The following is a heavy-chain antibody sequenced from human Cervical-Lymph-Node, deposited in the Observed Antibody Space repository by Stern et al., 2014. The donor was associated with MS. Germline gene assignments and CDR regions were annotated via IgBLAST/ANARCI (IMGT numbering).Heavy chain of an antibody. Sequence: VQLVESGGGVVQPGRSLKLSCGAPGFTFSNYRMHWVRQVPGKGLAWVAVTAYDGSYKYYADAGKDLFTISKENLKNTLYLEMSSLKIEDTAVYYCARVGGGKGYFSSWGQGTLVTVSS. CDR1: GFTFSNYR. V-gene: IGHV3-30*03. J-gene: IGHJ5*02. D-gene: IGHD3-16*01. CDR3: ARVGGGKGYFSS. CDR2: TAYDGSYK.